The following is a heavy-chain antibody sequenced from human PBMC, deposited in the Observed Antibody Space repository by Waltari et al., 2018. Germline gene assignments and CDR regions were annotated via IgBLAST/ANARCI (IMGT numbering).Heavy chain of an antibody. D-gene: IGHD1-1*01. CDR3: AKVDNVGLNNY. Sequence: EVQLVESGGDLIQPGGSLRLSCAASGLTVGNNFMGWVRQAPGKGLELVSVIYSGGSTNYIDSVRGRFTISRDSSKNTLYLQMNSLRAEDTAVYYCAKVDNVGLNNYWGQGTLVTVSS. J-gene: IGHJ4*02. CDR2: IYSGGST. CDR1: GLTVGNNF. V-gene: IGHV3-53*01.